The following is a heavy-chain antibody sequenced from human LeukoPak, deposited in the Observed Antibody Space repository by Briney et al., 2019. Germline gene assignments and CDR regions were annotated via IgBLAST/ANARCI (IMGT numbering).Heavy chain of an antibody. CDR3: LLQMTYGELSDPDF. D-gene: IGHD3-16*02. CDR2: SGTRSGTK. CDR1: GFTLSSLA. V-gene: IGHV3-21*01. Sequence: GGSLRLSCAASGFTLSSLAMHWVRQAPGKGLAWVSSSGTRSGTKYYADSVMGRFTISRDSAMNSVSLQINSLRAEDTAVYYCLLQMTYGELSDPDFRGQGTLVTVSS. J-gene: IGHJ4*02.